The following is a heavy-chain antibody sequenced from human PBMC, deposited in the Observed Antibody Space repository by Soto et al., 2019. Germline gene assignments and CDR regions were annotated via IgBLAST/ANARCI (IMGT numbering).Heavy chain of an antibody. CDR2: IRSSSSYT. CDR3: ARAQYYYDSSGYYAYFDY. V-gene: IGHV3-11*06. D-gene: IGHD3-22*01. J-gene: IGHJ4*02. Sequence: QVQLVESGGGLVKPGGSLRLSCAASGFTFSDYYMRWIRQAPGKGLEWVSYIRSSSSYTTYADSVKGRFTISRDNAKNSLYLQMNSLRAEDTAVYYCARAQYYYDSSGYYAYFDYWGQGTLVTVSS. CDR1: GFTFSDYY.